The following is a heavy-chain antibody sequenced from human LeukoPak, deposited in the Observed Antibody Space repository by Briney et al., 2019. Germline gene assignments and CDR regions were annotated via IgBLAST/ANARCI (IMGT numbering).Heavy chain of an antibody. CDR1: GFTFSSYA. V-gene: IGHV3-23*01. Sequence: GGSLRLFCAASGFTFSSYAMSWVGQAPGEGMEWVSAMSGRGGSTYYADSAKGRFTISRDNSKNTLYLQMNSLRAEDTAVYYCARGSGSYYLVGYSDYWGQGTLVTVSS. D-gene: IGHD1-26*01. CDR2: MSGRGGST. CDR3: ARGSGSYYLVGYSDY. J-gene: IGHJ4*02.